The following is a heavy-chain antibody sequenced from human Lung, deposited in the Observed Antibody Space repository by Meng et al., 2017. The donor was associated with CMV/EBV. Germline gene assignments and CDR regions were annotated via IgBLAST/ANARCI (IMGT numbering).Heavy chain of an antibody. D-gene: IGHD1-26*01. Sequence: GGSXRLXXAASGFTFSSYAMHWVRQAPGKGLKWVAVISYDGSNKYYADSVKGRFTISRDNSKNTLYLQMNSLRAEDTAVYYCARDRGGIVGATKGYYGMDVWXQGTXVTVSS. V-gene: IGHV3-30*04. CDR3: ARDRGGIVGATKGYYGMDV. CDR1: GFTFSSYA. CDR2: ISYDGSNK. J-gene: IGHJ6*02.